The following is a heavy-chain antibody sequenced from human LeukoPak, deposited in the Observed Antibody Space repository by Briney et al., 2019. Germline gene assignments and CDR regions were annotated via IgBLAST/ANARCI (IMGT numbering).Heavy chain of an antibody. D-gene: IGHD2-2*01. CDR1: GGTFSSYA. CDR3: AVSQDIVVVPAATPNDY. CDR2: IIPIFGTA. V-gene: IGHV1-69*05. J-gene: IGHJ4*02. Sequence: ASVKVSCKASGGTFSSYAISWVRQAPGQELEWMGGIIPIFGTANYAQKFQGRVTITTDESTSTAYMELSSLRSEDTAVYYCAVSQDIVVVPAATPNDYWGQGTLVTVSS.